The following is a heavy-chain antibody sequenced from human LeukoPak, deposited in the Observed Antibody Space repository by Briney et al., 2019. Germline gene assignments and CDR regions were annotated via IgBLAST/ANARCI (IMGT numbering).Heavy chain of an antibody. D-gene: IGHD3-22*01. CDR2: IYTSGST. CDR3: ARDSRYDSSGYYVY. J-gene: IGHJ4*02. Sequence: SETLSLTCTVSGGSISSYYWSWIRQPAGKGLEWIGRIYTSGSTNYNPSLKSRVTMSVDTSKNQFSLKLSSVTAADTAVYYCARDSRYDSSGYYVYWGQGTLVTVSS. CDR1: GGSISSYY. V-gene: IGHV4-4*07.